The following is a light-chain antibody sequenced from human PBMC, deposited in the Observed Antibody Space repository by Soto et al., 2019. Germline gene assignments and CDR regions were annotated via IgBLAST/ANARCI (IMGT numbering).Light chain of an antibody. V-gene: IGKV3-20*01. CDR3: QQYGSLPLT. CDR2: GAS. CDR1: QSVGSSY. Sequence: FAQCPGTLSLSPGERATLSCRASQSVGSSYLAWYQPTTGQAPRLLIYGASSRDTGIPDRFSGRGSWTDFTLTISSLEPEDVLVDYCQQYGSLPLTFGQGTRLEI. J-gene: IGKJ5*01.